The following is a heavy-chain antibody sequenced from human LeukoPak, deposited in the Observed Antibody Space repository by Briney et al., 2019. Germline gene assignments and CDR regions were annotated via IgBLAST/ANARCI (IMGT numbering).Heavy chain of an antibody. V-gene: IGHV4-34*01. CDR1: GGSLSGYY. D-gene: IGHD3-22*01. Sequence: PSETLSLTCAVYGGSLSGYYWSWIRQPPGKGLEWIGEINHRGSTNYNPSLKSRVTISVDTSKNQFSLKLSSVTAADTAVYYCARGPIPTYYYDSSGYYYFDYWGQGTLVTVSS. CDR2: INHRGST. J-gene: IGHJ4*02. CDR3: ARGPIPTYYYDSSGYYYFDY.